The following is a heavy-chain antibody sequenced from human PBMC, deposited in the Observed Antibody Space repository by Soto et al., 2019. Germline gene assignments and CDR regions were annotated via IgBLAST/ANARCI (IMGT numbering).Heavy chain of an antibody. V-gene: IGHV4-59*08. J-gene: IGHJ6*03. Sequence: QVQLQESGPGLVKPSETLSLTCTVSGGSISGYYWSWIRQPPGKGLEWIGYIYYSGSTNYNPSLKSRVTISVDMAKNHVSLKLSSVTAADTAVYYCARREYDASGTGYHYYMDVWGRGTMVTVSS. CDR1: GGSISGYY. CDR3: ARREYDASGTGYHYYMDV. D-gene: IGHD3-10*01. CDR2: IYYSGST.